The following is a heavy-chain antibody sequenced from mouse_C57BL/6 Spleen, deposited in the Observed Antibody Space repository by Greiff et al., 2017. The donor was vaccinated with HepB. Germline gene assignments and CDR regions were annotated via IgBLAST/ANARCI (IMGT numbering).Heavy chain of an antibody. CDR3: AKGAYLGDYYAMDY. CDR1: GYTFTSYW. J-gene: IGHJ4*01. CDR2: IDPSDSET. D-gene: IGHD5-5*01. Sequence: QVQLQQPGAELVRPGSSVKLSCKASGYTFTSYWMHWVKQRPIQGLEWIGNIDPSDSETHYNQKFKDKATLTVDKSSSTAYMQLSSLTSEDSAVYYCAKGAYLGDYYAMDYWGQGTSVTVSS. V-gene: IGHV1-52*01.